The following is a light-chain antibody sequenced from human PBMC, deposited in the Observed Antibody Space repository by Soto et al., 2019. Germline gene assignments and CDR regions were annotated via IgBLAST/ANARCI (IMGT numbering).Light chain of an antibody. CDR3: SSYASSSTLV. J-gene: IGLJ2*01. Sequence: QSVLTQPASVSGSPGQSIAISCTGTSSDIGSYHYVSWYQHHPGKAPKLIIYEVSNRPSGVSXRFSGSKSGNTASLTISGXXAEDEAXXXCSSYASSSTLVFGGGTKLTVL. CDR1: SSDIGSYHY. CDR2: EVS. V-gene: IGLV2-14*01.